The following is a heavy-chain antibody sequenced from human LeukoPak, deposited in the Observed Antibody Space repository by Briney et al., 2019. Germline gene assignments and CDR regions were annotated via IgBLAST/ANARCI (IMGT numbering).Heavy chain of an antibody. V-gene: IGHV3-23*01. CDR1: GFTFSSYG. D-gene: IGHD6-19*01. J-gene: IGHJ5*02. CDR3: ARVRSRASVAGRLWWFDP. Sequence: GGTLRLSCAASGFTFSSYGMSWVRQAPGKGLEWVSAMSGSGGITYYADSVKGRFTISRDNSKNTLYLQMNSLRAEDTAVYYCARVRSRASVAGRLWWFDPWGQGTLVTVSS. CDR2: MSGSGGIT.